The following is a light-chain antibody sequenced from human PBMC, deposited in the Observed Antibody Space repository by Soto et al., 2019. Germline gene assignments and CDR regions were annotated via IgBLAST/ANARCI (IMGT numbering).Light chain of an antibody. CDR1: SSNIGSKT. Sequence: QSVLTQAPSASGTPGQRVTISCSGSSSNIGSKTANWYQQLPGMAPKLLIFNNHQRPSAVPDRVSFSKSGTSASLAISGLQSEDEAEYYCASWADSLNACVFGTGTKLTVL. CDR2: NNH. V-gene: IGLV1-44*01. J-gene: IGLJ1*01. CDR3: ASWADSLNACV.